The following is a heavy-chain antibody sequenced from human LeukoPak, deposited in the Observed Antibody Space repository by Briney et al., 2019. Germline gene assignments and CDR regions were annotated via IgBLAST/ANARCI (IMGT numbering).Heavy chain of an antibody. J-gene: IGHJ4*02. V-gene: IGHV3-53*01. CDR3: ARGPRYSFY. Sequence: GGSLRLSCAASGSTFSSYWMTWVRQAPGKGLEWISVIYIDGTTYHADSVKGRFTISRDQANNTLYLQMNTLRDEDTAVYYCARGPRYSFYWGQGTLVSVSS. D-gene: IGHD6-13*01. CDR2: IYIDGTT. CDR1: GSTFSSYW.